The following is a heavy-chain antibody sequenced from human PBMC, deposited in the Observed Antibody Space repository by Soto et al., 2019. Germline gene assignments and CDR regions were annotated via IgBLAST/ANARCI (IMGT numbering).Heavy chain of an antibody. Sequence: GGSLRLSCAASGFTFSSYWMSWVRQAPGKGLEWVANIKQDGSEKYYVDSVKVRFTISRDNAKNSLYLQMNSLSAEDTAVYYCARVISFGGYSGYFDYWGQGTLVTVSS. CDR1: GFTFSSYW. CDR3: ARVISFGGYSGYFDY. V-gene: IGHV3-7*01. D-gene: IGHD5-12*01. J-gene: IGHJ4*02. CDR2: IKQDGSEK.